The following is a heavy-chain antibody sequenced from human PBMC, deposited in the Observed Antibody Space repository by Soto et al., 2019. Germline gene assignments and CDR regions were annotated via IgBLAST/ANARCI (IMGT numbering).Heavy chain of an antibody. CDR2: ISGSGGST. CDR1: GFTFSSYA. J-gene: IGHJ2*01. D-gene: IGHD7-27*01. V-gene: IGHV3-23*01. Sequence: EVQLLESGGGLVQPGGSLRLSCAASGFTFSSYAMSWVRQAPGKGLEWVSVISGSGGSTYYADSVKGRFTISRDNSKNTLYLQMNSLRAEDTAVYYCAKRNWGGWYFDLWGRGTLVPVSS. CDR3: AKRNWGGWYFDL.